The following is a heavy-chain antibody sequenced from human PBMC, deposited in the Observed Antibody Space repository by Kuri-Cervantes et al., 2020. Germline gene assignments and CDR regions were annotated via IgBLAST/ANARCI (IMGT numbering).Heavy chain of an antibody. CDR3: AKDFSSGYYYYGMDV. V-gene: IGHV3-30*18. D-gene: IGHD3-10*01. Sequence: GGSLRLSCAASGFTFSSYCMHWVRQAPGKGLEWVAVISYDGSNKYYADSVKGRFTISRDNSKNTLYLQMNSLRAEDTAMYYCAKDFSSGYYYYGMDVWGQGTTVTVSS. CDR2: ISYDGSNK. CDR1: GFTFSSYC. J-gene: IGHJ6*02.